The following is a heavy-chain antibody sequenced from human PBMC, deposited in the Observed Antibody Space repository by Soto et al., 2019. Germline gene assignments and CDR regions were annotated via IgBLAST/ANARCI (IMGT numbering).Heavy chain of an antibody. CDR1: GFSFTTSGVG. Sequence: SGPTLVKPTQTLTLTCTFSGFSFTTSGVGVGWIRQPPGEALEWLALLYWDDDTRYSPSLKSRLTISRATSKNQVVLTMTNMDPADTATYYCAHRPAYCSRIICSSANFHYWGQGTLVTVSS. V-gene: IGHV2-5*02. D-gene: IGHD2-2*01. CDR2: LYWDDDT. CDR3: AHRPAYCSRIICSSANFHY. J-gene: IGHJ4*02.